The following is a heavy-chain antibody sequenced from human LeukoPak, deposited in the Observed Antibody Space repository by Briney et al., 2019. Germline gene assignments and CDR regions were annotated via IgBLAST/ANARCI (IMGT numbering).Heavy chain of an antibody. D-gene: IGHD6-13*01. CDR3: ARDRAAGIFDY. Sequence: PSETLSLTCTVSGGSISRYYWSWIRQPPGKGLEWIGYIYNIGSTNYNPSLKSRVTISVDTSKNQICLKVSSVTAADTAVYYCARDRAAGIFDYWGQGTPVTVSS. CDR2: IYNIGST. V-gene: IGHV4-59*01. CDR1: GGSISRYY. J-gene: IGHJ4*02.